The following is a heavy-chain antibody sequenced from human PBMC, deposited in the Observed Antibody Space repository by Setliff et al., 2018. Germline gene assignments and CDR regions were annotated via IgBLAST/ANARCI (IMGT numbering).Heavy chain of an antibody. D-gene: IGHD3-10*02. Sequence: PSETLSLTCSVLGDSLSSGTQYWAWIRQPPGKGLEWIGNINYSGSSYYNPSLKSRVTMSVDASKNQVSLKVTSVKAEDTAVYYCAKVDIDYVMTRDNTWEYIFYMDVWGRGTTVTVSS. CDR3: AKVDIDYVMTRDNTWEYIFYMDV. CDR1: GDSLSSGTQY. V-gene: IGHV4-39*01. J-gene: IGHJ6*03. CDR2: INYSGSS.